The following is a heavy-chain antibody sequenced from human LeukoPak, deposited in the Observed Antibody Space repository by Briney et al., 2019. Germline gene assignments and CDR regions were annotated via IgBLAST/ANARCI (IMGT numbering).Heavy chain of an antibody. CDR3: ASLTSTTEDAFDI. D-gene: IGHD4-11*01. Sequence: GASLKTSSKGSGYSFTSYWIGYVRQMRGHGLEWKGIIYPGYSDTRYSPTFQGQDTISVDKSTSTAYLQWRRLTASDTAMYYCASLTSTTEDAFDIWGQGTMVTVSS. J-gene: IGHJ3*02. CDR2: IYPGYSDT. V-gene: IGHV5-51*01. CDR1: GYSFTSYW.